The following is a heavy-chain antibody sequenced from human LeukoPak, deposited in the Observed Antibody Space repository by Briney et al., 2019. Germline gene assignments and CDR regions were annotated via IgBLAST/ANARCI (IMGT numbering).Heavy chain of an antibody. Sequence: PSETLSLTCTVSGGSISSYYWSWIRQPPGKGLGWIGYIYYSGSTNYNPSLKSRVTISVDTSKNQFSLKLSSVTAADTAVYYCAREDDSSGYYFDYWGQGTLVTVSS. CDR2: IYYSGST. D-gene: IGHD3-22*01. V-gene: IGHV4-59*01. CDR1: GGSISSYY. J-gene: IGHJ4*02. CDR3: AREDDSSGYYFDY.